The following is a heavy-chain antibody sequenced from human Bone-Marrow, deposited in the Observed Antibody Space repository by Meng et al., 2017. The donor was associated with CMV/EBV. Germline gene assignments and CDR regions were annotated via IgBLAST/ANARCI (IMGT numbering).Heavy chain of an antibody. CDR2: ISGGGDST. D-gene: IGHD5-24*01. CDR1: GFTFSSYA. Sequence: GESLKISCAASGFTFSSYAMSWVRQAPGKGLEWVSAISGGGDSTYYADSVKGRFTISRDNSKNTLYLQMNSLRAEDTAVYYCVSELQFTYFDYWGQGNLVNVSS. V-gene: IGHV3-23*01. J-gene: IGHJ4*02. CDR3: VSELQFTYFDY.